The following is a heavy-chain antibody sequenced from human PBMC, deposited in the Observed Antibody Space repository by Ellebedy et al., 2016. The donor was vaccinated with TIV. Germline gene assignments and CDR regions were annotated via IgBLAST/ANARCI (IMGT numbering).Heavy chain of an antibody. D-gene: IGHD3-10*01. Sequence: GGSLRLXCAASGFTFSFTTMHWARQAPGKGLEHVATIGNEGDRTFYVDSVKGRFTISRDNSKNTVFLQMTSLRPEDTARYFCAKDRITLVRDFDSWGLGTLVTVSS. CDR1: GFTFSFTT. CDR2: IGNEGDRT. V-gene: IGHV3-64*02. CDR3: AKDRITLVRDFDS. J-gene: IGHJ5*01.